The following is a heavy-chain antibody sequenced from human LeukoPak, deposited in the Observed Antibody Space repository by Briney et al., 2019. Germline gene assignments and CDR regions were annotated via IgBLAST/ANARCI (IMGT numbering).Heavy chain of an antibody. J-gene: IGHJ4*02. V-gene: IGHV3-74*01. CDR2: INRGGRAT. Sequence: GGSLRLSCAVSGFAFRNYWMHWVRQGPGKGLLWVSRINRGGRATSYADSVKGRFTISRDNAKNTLYLQMNSLRAEDTAVYYCARDPYDILTGRYFDYWGQGTLVTVSS. CDR3: ARDPYDILTGRYFDY. D-gene: IGHD3-9*01. CDR1: GFAFRNYW.